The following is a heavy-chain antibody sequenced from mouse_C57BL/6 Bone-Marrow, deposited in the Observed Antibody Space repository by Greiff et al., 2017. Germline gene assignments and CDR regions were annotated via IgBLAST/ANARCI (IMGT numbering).Heavy chain of an antibody. CDR1: GFSFTSYG. CDR2: IWGGGST. V-gene: IGHV2-9*01. Sequence: QVQLQQSGPGLVAPSQSLSITCTASGFSFTSYGVHWVRQPPGKGLEWLGVIWGGGSTNYYSALMSRLSNRKDNAKSQVFLKKNSLQTEDTAMYYCAKRLSDYGNSNCTMDYWGQGTSVTVSS. CDR3: AKRLSDYGNSNCTMDY. J-gene: IGHJ4*01. D-gene: IGHD1-1*01.